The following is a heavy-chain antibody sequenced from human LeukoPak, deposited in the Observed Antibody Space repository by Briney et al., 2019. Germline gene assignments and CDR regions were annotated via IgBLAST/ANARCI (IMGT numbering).Heavy chain of an antibody. J-gene: IGHJ6*03. V-gene: IGHV3-23*01. Sequence: GGSLRLSCAASGFTFSSYAMSWVRQAPGKGLEWVSAISGSGGSTYYADSVKGRFTISRDNSKNTLYLQMNSLRAEDTAVYYCAKPVWSHYYYYMDVWGKGTTVTVSS. CDR1: GFTFSSYA. CDR3: AKPVWSHYYYYMDV. D-gene: IGHD2-21*01. CDR2: ISGSGGST.